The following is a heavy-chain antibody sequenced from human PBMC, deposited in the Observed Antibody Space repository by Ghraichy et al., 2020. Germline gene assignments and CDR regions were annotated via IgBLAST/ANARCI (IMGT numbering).Heavy chain of an antibody. J-gene: IGHJ5*02. CDR1: GGSISSYY. CDR3: ARDKGGYCSGGSCYEQNWFDP. CDR2: IYYSGST. D-gene: IGHD2-15*01. V-gene: IGHV4-59*01. Sequence: SETLSLTCTVSGGSISSYYWSWIRQPPGKGLEWIGYIYYSGSTNYNPSLKSRVTISVDTSKNQFSLKLSSVTAADTAVYYCARDKGGYCSGGSCYEQNWFDPWGQGTLVTVSS.